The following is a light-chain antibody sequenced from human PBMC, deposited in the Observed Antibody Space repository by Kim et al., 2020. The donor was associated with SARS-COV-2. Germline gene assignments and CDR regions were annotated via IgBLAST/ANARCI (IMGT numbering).Light chain of an antibody. Sequence: GQTVRITCQGDSLRSYYASWYQQKPGQAPVLVIYGKNNWPSGIPDRFSGSSSGNTASLTITGAQAEDEADYYCNSRDSSGNHLDVFGTGTKVTVL. CDR3: NSRDSSGNHLDV. CDR1: SLRSYY. V-gene: IGLV3-19*01. CDR2: GKN. J-gene: IGLJ1*01.